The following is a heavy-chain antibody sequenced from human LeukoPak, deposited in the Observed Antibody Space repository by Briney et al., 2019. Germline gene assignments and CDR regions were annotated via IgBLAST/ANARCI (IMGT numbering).Heavy chain of an antibody. CDR2: IKQDGSEK. Sequence: GGSLRLSCAASGFTFSSYWMSWVRQAPGKGLEWVANIKQDGSEKYYVDSVKGRFTISRDNAKNSLYLQMNSLRAEDTAVYYCARELPSTVTTLYYYYYMDVWGKGTTVTVSS. CDR3: ARELPSTVTTLYYYYYMDV. V-gene: IGHV3-7*01. J-gene: IGHJ6*03. CDR1: GFTFSSYW. D-gene: IGHD4-17*01.